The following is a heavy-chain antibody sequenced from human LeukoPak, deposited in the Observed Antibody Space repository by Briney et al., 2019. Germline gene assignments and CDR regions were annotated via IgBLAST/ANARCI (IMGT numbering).Heavy chain of an antibody. D-gene: IGHD5-18*01. CDR2: ISAYTGNT. CDR1: GYTFTSYG. J-gene: IGHJ4*02. V-gene: IGHV1-18*01. Sequence: ASVKVSCKASGYTFTSYGISWVRQAPGQGLEWMGWISAYTGNTNYAQKLQGRVTMTTDTTTSTAYMELRSLRSDDTAVYYCARDRHTAMVTNYWGQGTLVTVSS. CDR3: ARDRHTAMVTNY.